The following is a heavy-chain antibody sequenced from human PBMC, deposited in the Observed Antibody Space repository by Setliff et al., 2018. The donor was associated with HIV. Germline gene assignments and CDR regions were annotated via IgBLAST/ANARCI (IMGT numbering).Heavy chain of an antibody. CDR1: GGSFSGYY. CDR2: INHSGST. V-gene: IGHV4-34*01. CDR3: ARGHGVYSGSYLAVYFDY. D-gene: IGHD1-26*01. Sequence: PSETLSLTCAVYGGSFSGYYWSWIRQPPGKGLEWIEEINHSGSTNYKPSLKSRVTISVDMSKNQVSLKVSSVTAADTAVYYCARGHGVYSGSYLAVYFDYWGQGTLVTVSS. J-gene: IGHJ4*02.